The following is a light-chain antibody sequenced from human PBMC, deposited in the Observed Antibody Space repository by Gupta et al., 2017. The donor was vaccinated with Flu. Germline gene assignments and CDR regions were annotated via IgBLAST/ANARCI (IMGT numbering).Light chain of an antibody. V-gene: IGKV1-39*01. J-gene: IGKJ4*01. CDR1: QSISSY. CDR2: AES. Sequence: DIQMTQSPSSLSASVGDRVTITCRASQSISSYLNWYQQKPGKAPKLLIYAESNWQSGVSSRFSGSGGGIDVALTISRRQPEDFASYYSHQSGSNPQVTFGRGTKVDIK. CDR3: HQSGSNPQVT.